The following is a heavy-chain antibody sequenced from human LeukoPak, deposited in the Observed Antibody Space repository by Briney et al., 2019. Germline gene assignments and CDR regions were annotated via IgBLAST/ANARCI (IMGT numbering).Heavy chain of an antibody. CDR3: AREREKWELLFAFDI. D-gene: IGHD1-26*01. J-gene: IGHJ3*02. V-gene: IGHV1-18*01. CDR1: GYTFTSYG. Sequence: ASVKVSCKASGYTFTSYGISWVRQAPGQGLEWMGWISAYNGNTNYAQKLQGRVTMTTDTSTSTAYMELRSLRSDDTAVYYCAREREKWELLFAFDIWGRGTMVTVSS. CDR2: ISAYNGNT.